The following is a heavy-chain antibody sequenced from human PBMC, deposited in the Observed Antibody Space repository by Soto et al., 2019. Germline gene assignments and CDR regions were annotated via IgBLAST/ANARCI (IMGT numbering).Heavy chain of an antibody. V-gene: IGHV4-34*01. CDR3: ARGKNDY. J-gene: IGHJ4*02. CDR2: INHSGST. CDR1: GGSFSGYY. Sequence: SETLSLTCAVYGGSFSGYYWSWIRQPPGKGLEWIGEINHSGSTNYNPSLKSRVTISVDTSKNQFSLKLSSVTAADTAVYYCARGKNDYWGQGTLVTVSS.